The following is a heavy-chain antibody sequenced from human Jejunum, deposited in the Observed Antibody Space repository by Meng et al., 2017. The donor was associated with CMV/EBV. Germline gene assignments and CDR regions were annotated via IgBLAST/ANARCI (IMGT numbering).Heavy chain of an antibody. CDR3: ALGLYSSSWYFDL. D-gene: IGHD1-26*01. Sequence: SGTPDTAHYIHWIKEAPGKGLEWMGLVDPEDGETRYADKSQGRVTISADTSTKTIYVDLSSLRSEDTAVYFCALGLYSSSWYFDLWGRGTLVTVSS. J-gene: IGHJ2*01. CDR1: GTPDTAHY. V-gene: IGHV1-69-2*01. CDR2: VDPEDGET.